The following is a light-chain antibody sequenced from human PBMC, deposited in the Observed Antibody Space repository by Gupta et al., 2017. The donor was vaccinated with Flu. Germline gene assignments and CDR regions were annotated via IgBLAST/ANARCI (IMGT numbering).Light chain of an antibody. V-gene: IGKV3-11*01. Sequence: GERATLSCRTSQSVSSYLDWYQQKPGQAPRLLIYEASNRATGIPARFSGSGSGTDFTLIISSLEPEDFAVYYCQQRSSWPWTFGQGTKVEI. CDR1: QSVSSY. J-gene: IGKJ1*01. CDR3: QQRSSWPWT. CDR2: EAS.